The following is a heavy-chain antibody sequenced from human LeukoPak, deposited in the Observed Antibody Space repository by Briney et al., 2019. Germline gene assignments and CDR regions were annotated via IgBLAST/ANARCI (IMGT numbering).Heavy chain of an antibody. CDR2: ISWNSGTI. J-gene: IGHJ4*02. D-gene: IGHD6-13*01. V-gene: IGHV3-9*01. Sequence: PGGSLRLSCAASGFTFDDYAMHWVRQVPGEGLEWVSGISWNSGTIDYADSVKGRFTISRDNAKNSLYLQMNSLRAEDTALYYCAKAVSSSWYDPIDYWGQGTLVTVSS. CDR1: GFTFDDYA. CDR3: AKAVSSSWYDPIDY.